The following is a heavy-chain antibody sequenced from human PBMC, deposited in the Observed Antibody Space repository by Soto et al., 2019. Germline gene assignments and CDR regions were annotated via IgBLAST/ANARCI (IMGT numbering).Heavy chain of an antibody. CDR3: AREVQVHTPAFVY. CDR1: GGTFNTYA. Sequence: QVQLVQSGAEMKKPGSSVKVSCQSSGGTFNTYAMNWVRQAPGQGPEWMGDISPMFGAANYAPKFKGRVTMTADESTGTSYMQLSSLTSEDTALYFCAREVQVHTPAFVYWGQGTLVTGSS. J-gene: IGHJ4*02. CDR2: ISPMFGAA. V-gene: IGHV1-69*19. D-gene: IGHD3-10*01.